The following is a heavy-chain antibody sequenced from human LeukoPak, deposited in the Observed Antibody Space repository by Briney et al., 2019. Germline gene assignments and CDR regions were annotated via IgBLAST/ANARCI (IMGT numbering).Heavy chain of an antibody. J-gene: IGHJ1*01. CDR3: ARGGGAAGTVRYFQH. CDR2: IYYSGST. CDR1: GGSISSSSYY. D-gene: IGHD6-13*01. V-gene: IGHV4-39*07. Sequence: ASETLSLTCTVSGGSISSSSYYWGWIRQPPGKGLKWIGSIYYSGSTYYNPSLKSRVTISVDTSKNQFSLKLSSVTAADTAVYYCARGGGAAGTVRYFQHWGQGTLVTVSS.